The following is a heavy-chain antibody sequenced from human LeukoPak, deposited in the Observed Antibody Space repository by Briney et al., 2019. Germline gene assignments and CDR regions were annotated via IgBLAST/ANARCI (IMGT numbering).Heavy chain of an antibody. CDR1: GGSISSSSYY. CDR2: IYYSGRT. Sequence: SETLSLTCTVSGGSISSSSYYWGWIRQPPGKGLEWIGSIYYSGRTYYNPSLKSRATTSVDTSKNQFSLKLSSVTAADTAVYYCAGIVGATGEWYYYMDVWGKGTTVTVSS. J-gene: IGHJ6*03. D-gene: IGHD1-26*01. V-gene: IGHV4-39*07. CDR3: AGIVGATGEWYYYMDV.